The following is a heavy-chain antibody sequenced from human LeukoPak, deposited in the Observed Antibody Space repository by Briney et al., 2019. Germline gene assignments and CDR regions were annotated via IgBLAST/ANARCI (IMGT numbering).Heavy chain of an antibody. CDR1: GYSFTTYW. Sequence: GESLKISCKGSGYSFTTYWIGWVRQMPGKGLEWMGIIYPGDSDTRYSPSFQGQVTISADKSISTAYLQWSSLKASDTAMYYCANTAAAGTDPFDLWGQGTMVTVSS. CDR3: ANTAAAGTDPFDL. D-gene: IGHD6-13*01. V-gene: IGHV5-51*01. CDR2: IYPGDSDT. J-gene: IGHJ3*01.